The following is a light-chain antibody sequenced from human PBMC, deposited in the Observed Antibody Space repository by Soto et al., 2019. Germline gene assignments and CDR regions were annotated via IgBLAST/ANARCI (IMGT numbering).Light chain of an antibody. Sequence: AIQLTQSPSSLSASVGDRVTITCRASQGISSALAWYQQKPGKAPKLLIYDASSLESGVPSRFSGSGSGTDVTLPISSLQPEDFATYYCQQFNSYPLLTFGGGTKVEIK. J-gene: IGKJ4*01. CDR2: DAS. CDR1: QGISSA. CDR3: QQFNSYPLLT. V-gene: IGKV1-13*02.